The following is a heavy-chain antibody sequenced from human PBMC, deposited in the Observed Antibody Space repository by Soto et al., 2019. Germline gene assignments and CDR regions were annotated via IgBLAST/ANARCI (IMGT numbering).Heavy chain of an antibody. Sequence: PGGSLRLSCAASGFTFSSYAMHWVRQAPGKGLEWVAVISYDGSNKYYADSVKGRFTISRDNSKNTLYLQMNSLRAEDTAVYYCARGFIAAAGPPDYWGQGTLVTVSS. CDR3: ARGFIAAAGPPDY. D-gene: IGHD6-13*01. V-gene: IGHV3-30-3*01. J-gene: IGHJ4*02. CDR2: ISYDGSNK. CDR1: GFTFSSYA.